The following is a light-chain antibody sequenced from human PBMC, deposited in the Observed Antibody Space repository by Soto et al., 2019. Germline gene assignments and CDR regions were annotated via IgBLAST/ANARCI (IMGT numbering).Light chain of an antibody. CDR3: QKYNWPPFT. Sequence: DIQMTQSPSSLAASVGDRVTISCRASQGISNYLAWYQQKPGKAPKLLIYATSTLQSGVSSRFTGSGSGTDFTLTICSLQPEDVATYYCQKYNWPPFTFGPGTKVDI. CDR2: ATS. V-gene: IGKV1-27*01. CDR1: QGISNY. J-gene: IGKJ3*01.